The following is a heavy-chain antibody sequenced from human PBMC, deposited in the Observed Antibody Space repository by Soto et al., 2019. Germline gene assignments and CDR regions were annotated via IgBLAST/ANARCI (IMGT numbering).Heavy chain of an antibody. CDR2: IIPIFGTA. Sequence: SVKVSCTASGGTFSSYAISWVRQAPGQGLEWMGGIIPIFGTANYAQKFQGRVTITADESTSTAYMELSSLRSEDTAVYYCARVQSSSWYVPKPYYFDYWGQGTLVTVSS. V-gene: IGHV1-69*13. D-gene: IGHD6-13*01. CDR3: ARVQSSSWYVPKPYYFDY. CDR1: GGTFSSYA. J-gene: IGHJ4*02.